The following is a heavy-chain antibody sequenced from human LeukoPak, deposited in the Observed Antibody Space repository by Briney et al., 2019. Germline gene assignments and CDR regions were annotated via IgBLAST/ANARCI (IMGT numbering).Heavy chain of an antibody. CDR3: ARDGSLVLYYYGSASYHWFDP. D-gene: IGHD3-10*01. CDR1: GGSIRTRNYS. Sequence: LETLSLTCTVSGGSIRTRNYSWGWIRQPPGKGLEWIGSIDYSGKTYYNPSLESRINISLDTSTNQFSLNLNSVTAADTAVYYCARDGSLVLYYYGSASYHWFDPWGQGTLVTVSS. V-gene: IGHV4-39*07. J-gene: IGHJ5*02. CDR2: IDYSGKT.